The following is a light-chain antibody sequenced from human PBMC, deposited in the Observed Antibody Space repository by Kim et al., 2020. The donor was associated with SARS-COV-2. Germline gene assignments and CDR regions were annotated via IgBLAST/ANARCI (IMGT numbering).Light chain of an antibody. CDR1: QGIYNL. J-gene: IGKJ1*01. CDR3: QQYNSYPRT. Sequence: ASVGESVTITCRASQGIYNLLAWFQQKPGKAPTSLIYAASSLQSGVPSKFSGSGSGTVFTLTITSVQPEDSATYYCQQYNSYPRTFGQWTKVDIK. CDR2: AAS. V-gene: IGKV1-16*02.